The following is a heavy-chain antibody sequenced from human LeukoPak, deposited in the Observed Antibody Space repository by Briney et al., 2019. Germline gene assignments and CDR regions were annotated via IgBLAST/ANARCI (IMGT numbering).Heavy chain of an antibody. V-gene: IGHV1-2*02. D-gene: IGHD4-17*01. CDR2: INPNSGGT. CDR1: GYTFTGYY. CDR3: ARAYYGDYSFDI. Sequence: GALVKVSCKASGYTFTGYYMHWVRQAPGQGLEWMGWINPNSGGTNYAQKFQGRFTMTRDTSISTAYMELSRLRSDDTVVYYCARAYYGDYSFDIWGQGTMVTVSS. J-gene: IGHJ3*02.